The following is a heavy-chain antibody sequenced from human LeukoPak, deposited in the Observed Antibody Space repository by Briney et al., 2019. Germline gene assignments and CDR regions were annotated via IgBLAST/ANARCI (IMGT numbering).Heavy chain of an antibody. CDR2: IYTSGST. J-gene: IGHJ1*01. D-gene: IGHD3-22*01. CDR1: GGSISSYY. V-gene: IGHV4-4*07. CDR3: ARGSRKLYYYDSSGSKTEYFQH. Sequence: ASETLSLTCTVSGGSISSYYWSWIRQPAGKGLEWIGRIYTSGSTNYNPSLKSRVTMSVDTSKNQFSLKLSSVTAADTAVYYCARGSRKLYYYDSSGSKTEYFQHWGQGTLVTVSS.